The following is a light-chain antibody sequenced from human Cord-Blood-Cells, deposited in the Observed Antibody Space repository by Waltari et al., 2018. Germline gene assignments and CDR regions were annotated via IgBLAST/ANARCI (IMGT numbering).Light chain of an antibody. Sequence: EIVLTQSPGTLSLSPGERATLSRRASQSVSSSYLAWYQQKPGQAPRLRIYGASSRATGIPDRFSGSGSGTDFTLTISRLEPEDFAVYYCQQYGSSRTFGQGTKVEIK. J-gene: IGKJ1*01. CDR2: GAS. V-gene: IGKV3-20*01. CDR3: QQYGSSRT. CDR1: QSVSSSY.